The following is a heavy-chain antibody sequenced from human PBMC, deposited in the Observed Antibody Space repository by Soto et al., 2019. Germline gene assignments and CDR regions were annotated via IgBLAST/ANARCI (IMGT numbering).Heavy chain of an antibody. V-gene: IGHV4-39*01. CDR3: ARRVLEVAVALGWFDP. J-gene: IGHJ5*02. CDR1: GGSISSSSYY. Sequence: PSETLSLTCTVSGGSISSSSYYWGWIRQPPGKGLEWIGSIYYSGSTYYNPSLKSRVTISVDTSKNQFSLKLSSVTAADTAVYYCARRVLEVAVALGWFDPWGQGTLVTVSS. D-gene: IGHD6-19*01. CDR2: IYYSGST.